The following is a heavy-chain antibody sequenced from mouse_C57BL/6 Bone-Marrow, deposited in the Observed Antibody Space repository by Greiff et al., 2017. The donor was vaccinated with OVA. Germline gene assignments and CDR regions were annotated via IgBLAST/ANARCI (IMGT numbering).Heavy chain of an antibody. CDR1: GYTFTSYW. CDR2: IDPSDSYT. CDR3: ARGGGVRRLDY. V-gene: IGHV1-69*01. Sequence: VQLQQPGAELVMPGASVKLSCKASGYTFTSYWMHWVKQRPGQGLEWIGEIDPSDSYTNYNQKFKGKSTLTVDKSSSTAYMQLSSLTSEDSAVYYCARGGGVRRLDYWGQGTTLTVSS. D-gene: IGHD2-14*01. J-gene: IGHJ2*01.